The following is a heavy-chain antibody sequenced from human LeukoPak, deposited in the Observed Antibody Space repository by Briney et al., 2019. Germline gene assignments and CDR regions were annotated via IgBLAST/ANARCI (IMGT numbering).Heavy chain of an antibody. CDR2: IKSNTDGGTT. D-gene: IGHD5-18*01. J-gene: IGHJ4*02. Sequence: GGSLRLSCAASGFTFSNAWMSWVRQAPGKGLEWVGRIKSNTDGGTTNYAAPVKGRFTISRDDSENTLYLQMNTLKPEDTAVYYCFRGGGYGYVTGDYWGQGTLVTVSS. V-gene: IGHV3-15*05. CDR3: FRGGGYGYVTGDY. CDR1: GFTFSNAW.